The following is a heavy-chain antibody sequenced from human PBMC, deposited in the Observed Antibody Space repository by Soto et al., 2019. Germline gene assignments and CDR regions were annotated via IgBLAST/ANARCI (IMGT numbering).Heavy chain of an antibody. CDR3: ARDVSYASYYYGMDV. D-gene: IGHD4-17*01. CDR2: IIPIFGTA. V-gene: IGHV1-69*13. CDR1: GGTFSSYA. J-gene: IGHJ6*02. Sequence: GASVKVSCKASGGTFSSYAISWVRQAPGQGLEWMGGIIPIFGTANYAQKFQGRVTITADESTSTAYMELSSLRSEDTAVYYCARDVSYASYYYGMDVWGQGTTVTSP.